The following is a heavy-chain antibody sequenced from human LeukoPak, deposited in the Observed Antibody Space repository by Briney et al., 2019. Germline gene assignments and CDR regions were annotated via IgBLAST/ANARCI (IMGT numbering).Heavy chain of an antibody. V-gene: IGHV3-21*01. J-gene: IGHJ4*02. CDR3: ARAQGGYYDSSGYDY. D-gene: IGHD3-22*01. CDR1: RFPFSNYS. CDR2: ITSSGTYI. Sequence: GGSLDLSCAASRFPFSNYSMNWVRQAPGKGLEWVPSITSSGTYIYYADSVEGRFTISRDNAKNSLYLQMNSLRAEDTAVYYCARAQGGYYDSSGYDYGGQGTLVTVSA.